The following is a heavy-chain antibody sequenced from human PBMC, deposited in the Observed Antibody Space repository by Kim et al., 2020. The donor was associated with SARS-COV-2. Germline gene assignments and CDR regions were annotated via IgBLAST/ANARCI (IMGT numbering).Heavy chain of an antibody. CDR2: VKKDGSAK. D-gene: IGHD2-15*01. CDR3: ARGSAFSY. CDR1: GFTFNSYL. V-gene: IGHV3-7*01. J-gene: IGHJ4*02. Sequence: GGSLRLSCAASGFTFNSYLMSWVRQAPGKGLEWVASVKKDGSAKYYVDSVKGRFTISRDNAKNYQYLQMNSLRAEDTAVYYCARGSAFSYWGQGTLVTVSS.